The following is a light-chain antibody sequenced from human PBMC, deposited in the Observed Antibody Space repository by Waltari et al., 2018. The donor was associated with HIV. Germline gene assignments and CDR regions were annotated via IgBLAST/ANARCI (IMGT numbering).Light chain of an antibody. J-gene: IGLJ1*01. Sequence: QSALTQPPSASGSPGQSVTISCTGTSSDVGGYDYVSWYHQHPGKAPKLIIYEVSKRPSGVPDRFSGSKSGNTASLTVSGLQAEDETDYYCSSYAGNNNYVFVNGTKVTVL. CDR1: SSDVGGYDY. V-gene: IGLV2-8*01. CDR3: SSYAGNNNYV. CDR2: EVS.